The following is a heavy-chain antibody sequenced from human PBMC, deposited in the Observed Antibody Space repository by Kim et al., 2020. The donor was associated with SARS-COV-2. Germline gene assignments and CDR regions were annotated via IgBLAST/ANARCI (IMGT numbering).Heavy chain of an antibody. J-gene: IGHJ4*02. Sequence: SETLSLTCTVSGGSVSSGSYYWSWIRQPPGKGLEWIGYIYYSGSTNYNPSLKSRVTISVDTSKNQFSLKLSSVTAADTAVYYCARGLGFYSSGPYFDYWGQGTLVTVSS. V-gene: IGHV4-61*01. D-gene: IGHD3-22*01. CDR3: ARGLGFYSSGPYFDY. CDR1: GGSVSSGSYY. CDR2: IYYSGST.